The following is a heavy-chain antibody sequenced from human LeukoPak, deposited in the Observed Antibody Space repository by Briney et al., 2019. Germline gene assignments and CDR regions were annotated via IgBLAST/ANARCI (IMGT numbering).Heavy chain of an antibody. CDR2: VVVGSGNT. D-gene: IGHD4-17*01. V-gene: IGHV1-58*02. J-gene: IGHJ6*02. Sequence: GASVKVSRKASGFTFTSSAMQWVRQARGQRLEWIGWVVVGSGNTNYAQKFQERVTITRDMSTSTAYMELSSLRSEDTAVYYCAATTERGYYYYGMDVWGQGTTVTVSS. CDR3: AATTERGYYYYGMDV. CDR1: GFTFTSSA.